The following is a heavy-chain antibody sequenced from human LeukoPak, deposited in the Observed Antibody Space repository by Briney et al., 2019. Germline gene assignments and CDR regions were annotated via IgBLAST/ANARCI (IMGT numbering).Heavy chain of an antibody. V-gene: IGHV4-39*01. Sequence: SETLSLTCTDSGGSISSSSYYWGWIRQPPGKGLEWIGSIYYSGSTYYNPSLKSRVTISVDTSKNQFSLKLSSVTAADTAVYYCAGVTAIRDYWGQGTLVTVSS. J-gene: IGHJ4*02. D-gene: IGHD2-21*02. CDR3: AGVTAIRDY. CDR2: IYYSGST. CDR1: GGSISSSSYY.